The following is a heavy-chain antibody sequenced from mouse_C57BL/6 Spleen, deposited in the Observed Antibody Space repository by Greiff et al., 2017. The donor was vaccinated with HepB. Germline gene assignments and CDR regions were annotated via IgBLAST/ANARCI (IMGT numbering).Heavy chain of an antibody. V-gene: IGHV1-82*01. Sequence: VKLQESGPDLVKPGASVKISCKASGYAFSSSWMNWVKQRPGKGLEWIGRIYPGDGDTNYNGKFKGKATLTADKSSSTAYMQLSSLTSEDSAVYFCARSGSNYPYYAMDYWGQGTSVTVSS. CDR3: ARSGSNYPYYAMDY. D-gene: IGHD2-5*01. J-gene: IGHJ4*01. CDR1: GYAFSSSW. CDR2: IYPGDGDT.